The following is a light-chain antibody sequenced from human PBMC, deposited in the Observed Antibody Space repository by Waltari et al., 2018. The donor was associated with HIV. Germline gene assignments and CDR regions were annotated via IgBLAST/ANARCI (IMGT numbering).Light chain of an antibody. Sequence: QSARTQPASVSGALGQSITIPCTGTSSDAGGHNSVSWYQQHPGKARKLSISDVSNRPSGVSNRFSGPKSGNTASLTISGLQAEDEADYYCSSYTANSMIFCGGTRLTVL. CDR1: SSDAGGHNS. CDR2: DVS. V-gene: IGLV2-14*03. J-gene: IGLJ2*01. CDR3: SSYTANSMI.